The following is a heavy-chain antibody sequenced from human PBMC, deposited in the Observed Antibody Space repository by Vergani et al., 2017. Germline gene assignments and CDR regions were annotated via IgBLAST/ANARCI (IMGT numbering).Heavy chain of an antibody. Sequence: QVQLQESGPGLVKPSETLSLTCTVSGGSVSSGSYYWSWIRQPAGKGLEWIGYIYYSGSTNYHPSLKSRVTISVDTSKNQFSLKLSSVTAADTAVYYCARDTTGALDYWGQGTLVTVSS. V-gene: IGHV4-61*10. CDR2: IYYSGST. CDR3: ARDTTGALDY. CDR1: GGSVSSGSYY. J-gene: IGHJ4*02. D-gene: IGHD1-1*01.